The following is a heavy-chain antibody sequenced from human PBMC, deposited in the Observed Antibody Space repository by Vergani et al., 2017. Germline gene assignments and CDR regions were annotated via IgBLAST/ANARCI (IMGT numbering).Heavy chain of an antibody. CDR1: GFTFSSYC. CDR2: ISYDGSNK. CDR3: ATSDYYGSGSYYNYADY. J-gene: IGHJ4*02. V-gene: IGHV3-30*03. D-gene: IGHD3-10*01. Sequence: QVQLVESGGGVVQPGRSLRLSCAASGFTFSSYCMHWVRQAPGKGLEWVAVISYDGSNKYYADSVKGRFTISRDNSKNTLYLQMNSLRAEDTAVYYCATSDYYGSGSYYNYADYWGQGTLVTVSS.